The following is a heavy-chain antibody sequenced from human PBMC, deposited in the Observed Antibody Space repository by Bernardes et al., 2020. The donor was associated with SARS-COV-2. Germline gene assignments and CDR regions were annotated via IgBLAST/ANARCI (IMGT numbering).Heavy chain of an antibody. J-gene: IGHJ4*02. CDR3: VRHRGAGPGGYYYFLDN. CDR2: IYYGGRS. V-gene: IGHV4-39*01. D-gene: IGHD1-26*01. CDR1: GGSISSSDYY. Sequence: SETLSLTCTVSGGSISSSDYYWGWIRQPRGKGLEWIGNIYYGGRSFLNPSLKSRVTVSIDTSKNQFYLTLSSVTAADTAVYYCVRHRGAGPGGYYYFLDNWGQGTLVTVS.